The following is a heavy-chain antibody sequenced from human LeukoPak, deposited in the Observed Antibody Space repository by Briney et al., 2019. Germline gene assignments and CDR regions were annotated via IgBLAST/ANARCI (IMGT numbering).Heavy chain of an antibody. V-gene: IGHV4-59*01. CDR1: GGSISSYY. J-gene: IGHJ4*02. D-gene: IGHD4-17*01. Sequence: PSETLSLTCTVSGGSISSYYWSWIRQPPGKGLGWIGYIYYSGSTNYNPSLKSRVTISVDTSKNQFSLKLSSVTAADTAVYYCARSRGDYYYFDYWGQGTLVTVSS. CDR2: IYYSGST. CDR3: ARSRGDYYYFDY.